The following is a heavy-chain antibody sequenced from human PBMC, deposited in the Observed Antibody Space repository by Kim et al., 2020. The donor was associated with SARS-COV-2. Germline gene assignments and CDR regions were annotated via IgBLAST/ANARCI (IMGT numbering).Heavy chain of an antibody. J-gene: IGHJ4*02. D-gene: IGHD7-27*01. Sequence: ASVKVSCKASGYTFVDYGISWVRQVPGQGLEWMGWISAYYGSTNYAEGFQGRITLTSDTSPTTADMELRSLRSDDTAVYYCVRESAWGSGKYVFFGYWGQGPLVTVSS. CDR2: ISAYYGST. CDR3: VRESAWGSGKYVFFGY. CDR1: GYTFVDYG. V-gene: IGHV1-18*04.